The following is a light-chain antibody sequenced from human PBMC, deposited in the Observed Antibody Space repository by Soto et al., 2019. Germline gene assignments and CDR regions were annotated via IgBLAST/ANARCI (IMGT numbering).Light chain of an antibody. CDR1: QSVHSR. Sequence: EIVLTQSPGTLSLSPGDAATLSCRASQSVHSRLAWYQQKPGQAPRLLIYGASTRASGIPARFSGGGSGTDFTLTISRLEPEDFAVYYCQQFSSYPLTFGGGTKVDIK. CDR3: QQFSSYPLT. V-gene: IGKV3-20*01. CDR2: GAS. J-gene: IGKJ4*01.